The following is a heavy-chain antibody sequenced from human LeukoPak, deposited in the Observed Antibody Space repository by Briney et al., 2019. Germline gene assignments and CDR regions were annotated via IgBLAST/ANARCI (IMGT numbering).Heavy chain of an antibody. CDR2: ITSGTTYI. V-gene: IGHV3-21*01. J-gene: IGHJ4*02. CDR3: ARWPYSSSYYFDY. Sequence: GGSLRLSCAASGFTFSDYNMNWIRQSPEKGLEWVSSITSGTTYIYYADSVRGRFTLSRDNAKNSLYLQMNSLRAEDTAVYYCARWPYSSSYYFDYWGQGTLVTVSS. D-gene: IGHD6-6*01. CDR1: GFTFSDYN.